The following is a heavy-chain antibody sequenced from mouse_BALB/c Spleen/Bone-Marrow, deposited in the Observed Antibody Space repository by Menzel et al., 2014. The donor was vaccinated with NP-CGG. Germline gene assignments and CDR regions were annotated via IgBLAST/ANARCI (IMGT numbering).Heavy chain of an antibody. D-gene: IGHD3-1*01. V-gene: IGHV5-12-2*01. J-gene: IGHJ4*01. CDR2: ISNGGGST. Sequence: EVKVVESGGGLVQPGGSLKLSCAASGFTFSSYTMSWVRQTPERRLEWVAYISNGGGSTYYPDTVKGRFTISRDNAKNPLYLQMSSLKSEDTAMYYCARHVGNPYAMDYWGQGTSVTVSS. CDR3: ARHVGNPYAMDY. CDR1: GFTFSSYT.